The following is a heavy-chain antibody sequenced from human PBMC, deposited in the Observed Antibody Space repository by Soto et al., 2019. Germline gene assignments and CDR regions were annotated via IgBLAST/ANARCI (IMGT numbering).Heavy chain of an antibody. CDR2: MNPINGAT. CDR3: GRGPSPRPPADGTPYYYAMDV. V-gene: IGHV1-8*02. D-gene: IGHD6-13*01. Sequence: QVQLVQSGAEVKQSGASVKVSCKASGYDFTAYDINWVRQASGQGLEWMGWMNPINGATGSARRFQGRVSMTRNTATGTAYLELTSLRSDDTSVYSCGRGPSPRPPADGTPYYYAMDVWGQGTTVTVSS. J-gene: IGHJ6*02. CDR1: GYDFTAYD.